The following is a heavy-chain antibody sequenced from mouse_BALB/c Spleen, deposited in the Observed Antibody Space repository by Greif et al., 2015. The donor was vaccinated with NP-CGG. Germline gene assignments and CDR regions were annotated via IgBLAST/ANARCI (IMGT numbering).Heavy chain of an antibody. D-gene: IGHD1-2*01. CDR3: ARDHYYGYFDY. V-gene: IGHV5-17*02. CDR1: GFTFSSFG. Sequence: EVKLMESGGGLVQPGGSRRLSSAASGFTFSSFGMHWVRQAPEKGLEWVAYISSGSSTIYYADTVKGRFTISRDNPKNTLFLQMTSLRSEDTAMYYCARDHYYGYFDYWGQGTTLTVSS. CDR2: ISSGSSTI. J-gene: IGHJ2*01.